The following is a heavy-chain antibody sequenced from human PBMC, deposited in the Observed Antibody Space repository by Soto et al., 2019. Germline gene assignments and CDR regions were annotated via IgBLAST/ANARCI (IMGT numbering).Heavy chain of an antibody. J-gene: IGHJ4*02. CDR2: INPNSGGT. CDR3: ARDISSGGYCSGGSCYQTYFDY. Sequence: ASVKVSCKASGYTFTGYYMHWVRQAPGQGLEWMGWINPNSGGTNYAQKFQGWVTMTRDTSISTAYMELSRLRSDDTAVYYCARDISSGGYCSGGSCYQTYFDYWGQGTLVTVSS. V-gene: IGHV1-2*04. CDR1: GYTFTGYY. D-gene: IGHD2-15*01.